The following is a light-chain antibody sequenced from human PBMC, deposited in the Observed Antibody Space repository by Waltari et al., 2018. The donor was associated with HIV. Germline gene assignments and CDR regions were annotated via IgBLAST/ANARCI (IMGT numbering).Light chain of an antibody. V-gene: IGKV2-28*01. J-gene: IGKJ2*01. CDR1: QSPLQTVGLYH. CDR2: LSS. CDR3: MQALRSSYT. Sequence: DVVMTPSPLSLSVTPGESASIPCRPSQSPLQTVGLYHLNWYLQKPGQSPQLLIFLSSNRASGVPDRFSGSGSGTEFTLKISRVEAEDVGVYYCMQALRSSYTFGQGTKLEIK.